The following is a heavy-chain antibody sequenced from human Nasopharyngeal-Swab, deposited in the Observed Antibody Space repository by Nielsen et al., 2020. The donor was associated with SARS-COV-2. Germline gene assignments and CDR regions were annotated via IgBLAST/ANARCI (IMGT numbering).Heavy chain of an antibody. J-gene: IGHJ4*02. D-gene: IGHD2-2*01. Sequence: SETLSLTCAVSGSSISSGYYSGWIRQPPGKGLEWIGSIYHSGSTYYNPSLKSRVTISVDTSKNQFSLKLSSVTAADTAVYYCARLVVPASFDYWGQGTLVTVSS. CDR2: IYHSGST. CDR1: GSSISSGYY. V-gene: IGHV4-38-2*01. CDR3: ARLVVPASFDY.